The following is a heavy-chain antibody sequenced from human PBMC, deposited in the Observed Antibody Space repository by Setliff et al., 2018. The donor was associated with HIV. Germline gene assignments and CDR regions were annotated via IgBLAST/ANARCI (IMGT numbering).Heavy chain of an antibody. CDR1: GGSISSYY. CDR3: AGCSGGSCPFDAFDI. CDR2: IYTSGST. J-gene: IGHJ3*02. Sequence: SETLSLTCTVSGGSISSYYWSWIRQPPGKGLEWIGYIYTSGSTNYNPSLKSRVTISVDTPKNQFSLKLSSVTAADTAVYYCAGCSGGSCPFDAFDIWGQGTMVTVSS. V-gene: IGHV4-4*09. D-gene: IGHD2-15*01.